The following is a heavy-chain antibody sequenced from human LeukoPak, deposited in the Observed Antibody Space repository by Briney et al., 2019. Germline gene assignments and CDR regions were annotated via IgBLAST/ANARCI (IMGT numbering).Heavy chain of an antibody. CDR1: GGSISTSSYY. CDR2: IYYSGNT. Sequence: SETLSLTRTVSGGSISTSSYYWAWIRQPPGKGLEWIGSIYYSGNTYYNSSLESRVTISVDTSDKHFSLELTSVTAADTAVYYCARPRSLAAPSSWFDPWGQGTLVIVSS. CDR3: ARPRSLAAPSSWFDP. J-gene: IGHJ5*02. V-gene: IGHV4-39*01. D-gene: IGHD2-15*01.